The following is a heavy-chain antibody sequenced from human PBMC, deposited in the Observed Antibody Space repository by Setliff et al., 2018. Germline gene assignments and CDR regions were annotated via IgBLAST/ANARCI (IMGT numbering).Heavy chain of an antibody. CDR3: AKDRYCVGGSCLKDFEY. Sequence: GSLRLSCAASGFTFSSYGMHWVRQAPGKGLEWFSVMSGSGGSTYYADSVKGRFTISRDNSKNTLYLQMNSLRAEDTAVYYCAKDRYCVGGSCLKDFEYWGQGTLVTVSS. CDR2: MSGSGGST. D-gene: IGHD2-15*01. V-gene: IGHV3-23*01. CDR1: GFTFSSYG. J-gene: IGHJ4*02.